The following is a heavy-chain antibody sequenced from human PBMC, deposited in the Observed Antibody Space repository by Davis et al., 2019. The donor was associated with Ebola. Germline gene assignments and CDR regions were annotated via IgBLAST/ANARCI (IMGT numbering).Heavy chain of an antibody. CDR3: AKGDRTTLYYDTGDDY. Sequence: PGGSLRLSCAASGFTFSSYAMSWVRQAPGKGLEWVSAISGSGGSTYYADSVKGRFIISRDNSKNTLYLEMKNLRADDMALYYCAKGDRTTLYYDTGDDYWGQGTLVTVSS. V-gene: IGHV3-23*01. CDR1: GFTFSSYA. J-gene: IGHJ4*02. D-gene: IGHD3-22*01. CDR2: ISGSGGST.